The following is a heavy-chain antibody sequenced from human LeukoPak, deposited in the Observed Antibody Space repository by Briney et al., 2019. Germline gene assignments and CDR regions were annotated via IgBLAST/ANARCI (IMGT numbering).Heavy chain of an antibody. Sequence: GGSLGLSCGASGFTFSSSAMHWVRQGPGKGLEWVAYIAHHGNNKYYADSVKGRFTISRDNSKGSLYLQMNSLRADDTAVYYCAKDGSWSCTDWGQGSLVRVSS. D-gene: IGHD2-8*02. CDR2: IAHHGNNK. V-gene: IGHV3-30*02. CDR1: GFTFSSSA. CDR3: AKDGSWSCTD. J-gene: IGHJ4*02.